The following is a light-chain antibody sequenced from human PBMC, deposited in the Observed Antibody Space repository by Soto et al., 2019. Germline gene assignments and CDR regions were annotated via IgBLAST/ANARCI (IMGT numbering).Light chain of an antibody. J-gene: IGLJ2*01. CDR1: SSNIGSNY. CDR2: RNN. V-gene: IGLV1-47*01. CDR3: AAWDDSLSGYVV. Sequence: QSVLTQPPSASGTPGQRVTISCSGSSSNIGSNYVYWDQQLPGTAPKLLIYRNNQRPSGVPDRFSGSKSGTSASLAISGRRSEDEADYYCAAWDDSLSGYVVFGGGTKLTVL.